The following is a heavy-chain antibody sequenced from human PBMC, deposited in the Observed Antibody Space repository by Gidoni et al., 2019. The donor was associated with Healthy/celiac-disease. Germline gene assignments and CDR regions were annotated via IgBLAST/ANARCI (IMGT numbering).Heavy chain of an antibody. J-gene: IGHJ5*02. Sequence: QVQLVQYGDEVKKPGASVKVSGKAYGYTFTSYDINWVRQATGQGLEWMGCRNPNSGNTGYAQKFQVRVTMTRNTSISTAYMELSSLRSEDTAVYDCARTAAGIGGWFDPWGQGTLVTVSS. V-gene: IGHV1-8*01. CDR1: GYTFTSYD. D-gene: IGHD6-13*01. CDR3: ARTAAGIGGWFDP. CDR2: RNPNSGNT.